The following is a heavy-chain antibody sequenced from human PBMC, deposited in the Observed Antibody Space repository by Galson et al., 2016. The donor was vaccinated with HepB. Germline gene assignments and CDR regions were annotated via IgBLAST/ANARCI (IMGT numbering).Heavy chain of an antibody. CDR1: GGSISSSNW. CDR2: IYHSGST. Sequence: ETLSLTCAVSGGSISSSNWWSWVRQPPGKGLEWIGEIYHSGSTNADPSLKSRVTISVNKSKNQYPLKLSSVTAADTAVYYCARVGPPVRLLDYWGQGTLVTVSS. V-gene: IGHV4-4*02. CDR3: ARVGPPVRLLDY. D-gene: IGHD3-22*01. J-gene: IGHJ4*02.